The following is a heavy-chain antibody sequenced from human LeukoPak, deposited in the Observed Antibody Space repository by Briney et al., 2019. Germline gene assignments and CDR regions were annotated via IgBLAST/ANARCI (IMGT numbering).Heavy chain of an antibody. V-gene: IGHV4-61*01. CDR3: ARDSYFGSGNYYIDY. Sequence: SETLSLTCTVSGGSVSSGSFYWSWIRQPPGKGLEWIGYIYYSGSTNYNPSLKSRVTISIDTSKNQLSLKLSSVTAADTAVYYCARDSYFGSGNYYIDYWGQGTLVTVSS. CDR1: GGSVSSGSFY. CDR2: IYYSGST. J-gene: IGHJ4*02. D-gene: IGHD3-10*01.